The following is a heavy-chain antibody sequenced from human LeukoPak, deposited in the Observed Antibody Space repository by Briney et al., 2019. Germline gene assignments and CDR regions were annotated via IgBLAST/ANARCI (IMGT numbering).Heavy chain of an antibody. J-gene: IGHJ4*02. D-gene: IGHD6-19*01. CDR1: GAPISRFY. Sequence: PSETLSLTCTTSGAPISRFYWSWVRQPPGKGPEWIGDIYNGVPTFFNPSLKSRVTLSVDTSKTQFSLQLASVTAADTAVYYCVQTTGWPGFDYWGQGILVTVSS. V-gene: IGHV4-4*09. CDR2: IYNGVPT. CDR3: VQTTGWPGFDY.